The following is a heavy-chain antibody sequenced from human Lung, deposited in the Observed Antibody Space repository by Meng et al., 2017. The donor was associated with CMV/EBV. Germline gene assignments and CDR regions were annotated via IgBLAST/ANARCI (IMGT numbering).Heavy chain of an antibody. CDR1: GGSFSEYF. V-gene: IGHV4-34*01. CDR3: ARASLFGVVVMNYYFDS. J-gene: IGHJ4*02. D-gene: IGHD3-3*01. Sequence: SQTLXLTXAVYGGSFSEYFWNWIRQSPGKGLEWIGDIGHGGSTSYNPSLKGRVTISQDTSKNQFSLKLTSVTAADTAVYFCARASLFGVVVMNYYFDSWGQGXLVTVSS. CDR2: IGHGGST.